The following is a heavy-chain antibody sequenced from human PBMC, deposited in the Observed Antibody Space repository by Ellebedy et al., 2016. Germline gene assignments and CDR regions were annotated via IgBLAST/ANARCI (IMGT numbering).Heavy chain of an antibody. Sequence: GGSLRLXXEGSGFAFGNFWMNWVRQAPGKGLEWVANIRPDGGEMNYLDSVRGRFTISRDNAKNSLFLQMDSLRAEDTALYYCSKSFDSWGQGTQVTVSS. J-gene: IGHJ4*02. CDR3: SKSFDS. V-gene: IGHV3-7*01. CDR1: GFAFGNFW. CDR2: IRPDGGEM.